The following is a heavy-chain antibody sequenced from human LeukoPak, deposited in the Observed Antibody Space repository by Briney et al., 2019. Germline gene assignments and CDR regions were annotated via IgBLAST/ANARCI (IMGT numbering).Heavy chain of an antibody. CDR3: ARAGDRSGYYHQLLDS. CDR1: GGSIRTRIYY. CDR2: DSYSGST. D-gene: IGHD3-22*01. V-gene: IGHV4-39*01. J-gene: IGHJ4*02. Sequence: PSETLPLTCTVSGGSIRTRIYYWVWIRQPPGTGLEWIGCDSYSGSTHYNPSLNSRVTISVDTSKNQFSLKVSSVTAADTAVYYCARAGDRSGYYHQLLDSWGQGTLVTVSS.